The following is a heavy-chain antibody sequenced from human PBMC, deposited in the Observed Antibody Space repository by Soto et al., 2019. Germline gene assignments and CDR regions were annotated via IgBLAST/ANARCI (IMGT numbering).Heavy chain of an antibody. Sequence: QVQLQESGPGLVKPSETLSLTCTVSGGSISSYYWSWIRQPPGKGLEWIGYIYYSGSTNYNPSLNSRVTISVDTSKNQFSLKLSSVTAADTAVYYCARGPDYGGKSFDYWGQGTLVTVSS. CDR1: GGSISSYY. V-gene: IGHV4-59*01. J-gene: IGHJ4*02. D-gene: IGHD4-17*01. CDR2: IYYSGST. CDR3: ARGPDYGGKSFDY.